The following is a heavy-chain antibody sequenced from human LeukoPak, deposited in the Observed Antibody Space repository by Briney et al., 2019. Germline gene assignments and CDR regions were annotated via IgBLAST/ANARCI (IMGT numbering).Heavy chain of an antibody. D-gene: IGHD2-2*03. CDR2: ISSSSSYT. V-gene: IGHV3-11*06. J-gene: IGHJ6*04. Sequence: PGGSLRLSCAASGFTFSDYYMSRIRQAPGKGLGWVSYISSSSSYTNYADSVKGRFTISRDNAKNSLYLQMNSLRAEDTAVYYCARVPGYCSSTSCFIYGMDVWGKGTTVTVSS. CDR3: ARVPGYCSSTSCFIYGMDV. CDR1: GFTFSDYY.